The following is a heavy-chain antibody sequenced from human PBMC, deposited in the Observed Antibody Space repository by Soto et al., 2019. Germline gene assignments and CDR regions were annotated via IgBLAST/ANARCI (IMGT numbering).Heavy chain of an antibody. Sequence: QVQLQASGPGLVKPSETLSLTCTVSGASMNSYHWSWIRQPAGKGLEWIGHIHSSGSTNYNPSHKSRVTMSVDTSKNQFSLRLMSLTAADTAVYYCARDQGVAAAGITWFDPWGQGSLVTVSS. V-gene: IGHV4-4*07. CDR3: ARDQGVAAAGITWFDP. D-gene: IGHD6-13*01. CDR2: IHSSGST. CDR1: GASMNSYH. J-gene: IGHJ5*02.